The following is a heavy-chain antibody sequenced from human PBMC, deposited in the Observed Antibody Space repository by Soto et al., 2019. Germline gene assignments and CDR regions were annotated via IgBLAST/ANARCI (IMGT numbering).Heavy chain of an antibody. Sequence: RLSCAASGFTFSSYAMHWVRQAPGKGLEWVAVISYDGSNKYYADSVKGRFTISRDNSNNTLYLQMNSLRAEDTAVYYCARDRRLGQLPQGGMDVWGQGTTVTVSS. CDR3: ARDRRLGQLPQGGMDV. D-gene: IGHD6-6*01. CDR1: GFTFSSYA. V-gene: IGHV3-30-3*01. J-gene: IGHJ6*02. CDR2: ISYDGSNK.